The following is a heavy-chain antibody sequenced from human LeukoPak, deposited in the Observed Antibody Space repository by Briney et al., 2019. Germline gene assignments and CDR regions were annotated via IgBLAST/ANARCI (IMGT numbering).Heavy chain of an antibody. CDR2: INQDGSEG. CDR3: SRSLDY. J-gene: IGHJ4*02. CDR1: GFSFSDYW. Sequence: GSLRLSCAASGFSFSDYWMDWVRQSPGKGMEWVANINQDGSEGYYADSVKGRFTISRDNAKNSLYLQMNNLRAEDTAVYYCSRSLDYWGQGALVTVSS. V-gene: IGHV3-7*01.